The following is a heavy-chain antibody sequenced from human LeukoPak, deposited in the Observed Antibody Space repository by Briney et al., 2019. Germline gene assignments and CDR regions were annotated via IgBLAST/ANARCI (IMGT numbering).Heavy chain of an antibody. CDR2: INLDGSVI. J-gene: IGHJ4*02. Sequence: GGSLRLSCVASGFTFSGYWMSWVRQAPGKGLEWVANINLDGSVIHYVDSAKGRFTISRDNAKNSLYLQMNYLRAEDTAFYYCATSDDSSGSDWGQGTLVTVSS. CDR1: GFTFSGYW. CDR3: ATSDDSSGSD. D-gene: IGHD3-22*01. V-gene: IGHV3-7*01.